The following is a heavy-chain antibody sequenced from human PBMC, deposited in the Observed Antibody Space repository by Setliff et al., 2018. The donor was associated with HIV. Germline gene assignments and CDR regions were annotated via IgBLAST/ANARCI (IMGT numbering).Heavy chain of an antibody. V-gene: IGHV4-39*07. Sequence: PSETLSLTCTVSGGSIGRSSYYWGWIRQPPGKGLEWIATIYYSGSTYYSPSLKSRVIMSLDTSKNQISLKVDSVTAADTAIYFCAREVVGSYYDYVNIYYHDYIDLWGKGTTVTVSS. J-gene: IGHJ6*03. CDR1: GGSIGRSSYY. D-gene: IGHD3-22*01. CDR3: AREVVGSYYDYVNIYYHDYIDL. CDR2: IYYSGST.